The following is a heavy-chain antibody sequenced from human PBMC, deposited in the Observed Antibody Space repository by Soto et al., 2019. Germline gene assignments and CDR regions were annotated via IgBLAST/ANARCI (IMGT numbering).Heavy chain of an antibody. Sequence: ASVKVSCKASGYTFTSYGISWVRQAPGQGLEWMGWISAYDGNTNYAQKLQGRVTMTTDTSTSTAYMELRSLRSDDTAVYYCARDDARGFSVPLVDFDIWGQGTMVTASS. CDR3: ARDDARGFSVPLVDFDI. D-gene: IGHD3-10*01. CDR1: GYTFTSYG. J-gene: IGHJ3*02. CDR2: ISAYDGNT. V-gene: IGHV1-18*04.